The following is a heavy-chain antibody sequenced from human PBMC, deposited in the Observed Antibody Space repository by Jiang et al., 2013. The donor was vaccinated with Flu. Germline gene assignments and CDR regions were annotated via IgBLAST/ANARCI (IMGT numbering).Heavy chain of an antibody. CDR2: IKSEDDGGTP. CDR1: GFTFTNAW. J-gene: IGHJ4*02. D-gene: IGHD3-3*01. Sequence: VESGGGLVKPGGSLRLSCAASGFTFTNAWMTWVRQAPGKGLEWVGRIKSEDDGGTPDYTAPVKGRFTISRDDSKNTLFLQMNSLRTEDTAVYYCTTLTYYDFWSGYYHDYWGQGTLVTVSS. V-gene: IGHV3-15*01. CDR3: TTLTYYDFWSGYYHDY.